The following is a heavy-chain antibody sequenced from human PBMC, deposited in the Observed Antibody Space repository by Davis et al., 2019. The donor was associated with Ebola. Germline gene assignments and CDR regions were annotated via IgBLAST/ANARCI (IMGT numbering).Heavy chain of an antibody. Sequence: SETLSLTCTVSGGSISSGGFYWSWIRQHPGKGLEWIGYIYYSGSTYYNPSLKSRVTISVDTSKNQFSLKLSSVTAADTAVYYCASRGPLYGMDVWGKGTTVTVSS. CDR3: ASRGPLYGMDV. CDR1: GGSISSGGFY. CDR2: IYYSGST. J-gene: IGHJ6*04. D-gene: IGHD3-10*01. V-gene: IGHV4-31*03.